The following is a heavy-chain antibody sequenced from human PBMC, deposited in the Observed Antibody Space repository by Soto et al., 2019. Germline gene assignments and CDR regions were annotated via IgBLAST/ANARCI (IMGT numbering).Heavy chain of an antibody. Sequence: SVKVSCNASGVSFSSYAISWVRQAPGKGLEWMGGIIPIFGTANYAQRFQGRVTITADESTSTAYMELSSLRSEDTAVYYCARGFDTVGATTSYYYGMDVWGQGTTVTVSS. J-gene: IGHJ6*02. CDR1: GVSFSSYA. CDR3: ARGFDTVGATTSYYYGMDV. D-gene: IGHD1-26*01. CDR2: IIPIFGTA. V-gene: IGHV1-69*13.